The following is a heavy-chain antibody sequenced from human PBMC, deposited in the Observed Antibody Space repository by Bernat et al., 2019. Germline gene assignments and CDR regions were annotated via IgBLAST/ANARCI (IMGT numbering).Heavy chain of an antibody. CDR1: GGTFSSYA. CDR2: IFPILGIA. V-gene: IGHV1-69*04. CDR3: ARDQVAAAGPDY. J-gene: IGHJ4*02. Sequence: QVQLVQSGAEVKKPGSSVKVSCKASGGTFSSYAISWVRQAPGQGLEWMGRIFPILGIANYAQKFQGRVTITADKSTSTAYMELSSLRSEDTAVYYCARDQVAAAGPDYWGQGTLVTVSS. D-gene: IGHD6-13*01.